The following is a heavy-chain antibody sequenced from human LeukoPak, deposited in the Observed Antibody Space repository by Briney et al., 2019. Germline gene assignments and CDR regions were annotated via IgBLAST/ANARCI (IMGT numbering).Heavy chain of an antibody. J-gene: IGHJ2*01. CDR1: GFTFSSYA. V-gene: IGHV3-23*01. Sequence: GGSLRLSCAASGFTFSSYAMSWVRQAPGEGLEWVSVISGSGDRTYYADSVKGRFTISRDNSKNTLYLQMNSLRAEDTAVYYCAKVIPYWYFDLWGRGTLVTVSS. CDR3: AKVIPYWYFDL. CDR2: ISGSGDRT.